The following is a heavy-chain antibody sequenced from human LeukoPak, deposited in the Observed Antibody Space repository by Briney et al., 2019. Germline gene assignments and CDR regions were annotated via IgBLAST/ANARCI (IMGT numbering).Heavy chain of an antibody. V-gene: IGHV1-2*02. Sequence: ASVKVSCKASGYLFTDHYLHWIRQAPGQGLEWMGWIDPNSGGTHHAVKFQGRATMTRDTTISTVYMDLSSLRSDDTGLYYCARSRTPFYYYGMNVWGLGTSVTVSS. CDR2: IDPNSGGT. D-gene: IGHD1-1*01. CDR1: GYLFTDHY. CDR3: ARSRTPFYYYGMNV. J-gene: IGHJ6*02.